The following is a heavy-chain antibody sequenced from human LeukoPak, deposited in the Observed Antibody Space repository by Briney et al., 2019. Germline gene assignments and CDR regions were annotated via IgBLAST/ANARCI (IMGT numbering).Heavy chain of an antibody. V-gene: IGHV4-4*09. CDR3: ARHLDP. Sequence: SETLSLTCTVSGGSISSLYWSWIRQPPGKGPEWIGYISTTGVTTYNPSLKSRVTISVKTSKNQFSLKLSSVNAADTAVYYSARHLDPWGQGTLVTVSS. CDR1: GGSISSLY. CDR2: ISTTGVT. J-gene: IGHJ5*02.